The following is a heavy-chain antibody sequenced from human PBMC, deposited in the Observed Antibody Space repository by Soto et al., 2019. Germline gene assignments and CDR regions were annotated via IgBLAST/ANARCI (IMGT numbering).Heavy chain of an antibody. CDR3: ARGHEWGVVESRNYYFDY. Sequence: ASVKVSCKASGYTFTRHGISWVRQAPGQGLEWMGWISGYNGDTKYAPKFQGRVTMTKDTSTSTAYMELRSLTSDDTAVYYCARGHEWGVVESRNYYFDYWGQGTLVTVSS. V-gene: IGHV1-18*04. CDR2: ISGYNGDT. J-gene: IGHJ4*02. CDR1: GYTFTRHG. D-gene: IGHD2-2*01.